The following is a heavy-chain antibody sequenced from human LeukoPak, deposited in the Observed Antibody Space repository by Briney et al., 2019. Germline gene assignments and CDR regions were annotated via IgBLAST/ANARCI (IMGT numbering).Heavy chain of an antibody. D-gene: IGHD2-2*01. CDR3: ARVRIVVVPAALDAFDT. J-gene: IGHJ3*02. CDR1: GGSISSYY. V-gene: IGHV4-59*01. Sequence: SETLSLTCTVSGGSISSYYWSWIRQPPGKGLEWIGYIYYSGSTNYNPSLKSRVTISVDTSKNQFSLKLSSVTAADTAVYYCARVRIVVVPAALDAFDTWGQGTMVTVSS. CDR2: IYYSGST.